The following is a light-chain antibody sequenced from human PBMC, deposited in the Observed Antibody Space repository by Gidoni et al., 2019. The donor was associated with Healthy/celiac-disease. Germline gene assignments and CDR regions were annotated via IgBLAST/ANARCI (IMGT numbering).Light chain of an antibody. CDR1: ESVSSN. J-gene: IGKJ1*01. CDR2: GAS. V-gene: IGKV3-15*01. CDR3: QQYNNWPRT. Sequence: VMPQSPATLSASPGERATLSCRASESVSSNLAWYQQKHGQASRLLIYGASTRATGIPARFSGSGSGTEFTLTISSLQSEDFAVYYCQQYNNWPRTFGQGTKVEIK.